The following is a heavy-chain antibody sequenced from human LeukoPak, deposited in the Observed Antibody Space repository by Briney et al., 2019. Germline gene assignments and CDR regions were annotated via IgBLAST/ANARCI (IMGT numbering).Heavy chain of an antibody. Sequence: PGGSLRLSCAASGFNFDDYTMHWVRQIPGKSLEWVSLINRDGGSTFYADSVKGRFTISRDTRKNFLYLQMISLRTEDTALYYCAKDLGKVIAAAGTSGFDSWGRGTLVTVSS. V-gene: IGHV3-43*01. CDR3: AKDLGKVIAAAGTSGFDS. CDR2: INRDGGST. CDR1: GFNFDDYT. D-gene: IGHD6-13*01. J-gene: IGHJ4*01.